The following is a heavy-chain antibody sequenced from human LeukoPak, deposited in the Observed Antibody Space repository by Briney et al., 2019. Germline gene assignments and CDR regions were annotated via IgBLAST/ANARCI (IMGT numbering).Heavy chain of an antibody. D-gene: IGHD2-15*01. CDR1: GFTFSSYW. J-gene: IGHJ4*02. Sequence: GGSLRLSCAASGFTFSSYWMSWVRQAPGKGLEWVANLKEDESEKYYVDSVKGRFTISRDNAKSLLYLQMNSLRAEDTAVYYCARDGSSFDYWGQGALVTVSS. CDR2: LKEDESEK. V-gene: IGHV3-7*01. CDR3: ARDGSSFDY.